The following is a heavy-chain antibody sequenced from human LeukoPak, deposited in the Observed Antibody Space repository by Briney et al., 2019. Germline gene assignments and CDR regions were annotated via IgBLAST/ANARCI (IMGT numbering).Heavy chain of an antibody. J-gene: IGHJ4*02. V-gene: IGHV1-69*13. CDR1: GGNSNFFA. D-gene: IGHD3-3*01. Sequence: ASVKVSCKTSGGNSNFFAINWVRQAPGQGLEWMGVIKPMFGTGSIPNIATGDYAQKFQGRLSMNADESSTTAYMELSSLRSDDTAVYFCAREIFDSTSGVSQGFDYWGQGTLVTVSS. CDR3: AREIFDSTSGVSQGFDY. CDR2: IKPMFGTG.